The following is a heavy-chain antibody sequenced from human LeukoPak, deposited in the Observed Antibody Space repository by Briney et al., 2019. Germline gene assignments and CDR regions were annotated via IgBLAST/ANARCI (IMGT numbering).Heavy chain of an antibody. V-gene: IGHV1-69*04. D-gene: IGHD3-3*01. CDR3: ARDDNDFWSGYYTGIAAGYGMDV. CDR1: GGTFSSYA. J-gene: IGHJ6*02. CDR2: IIPILGIA. Sequence: SVKVSCKASGGTFSSYAISWVRQAPGQGLEWMGRIIPILGIANYAQKFQGRGTITADKSTSTAYMELSSLRSEDTAVYYCARDDNDFWSGYYTGIAAGYGMDVWGQGTTVTVSS.